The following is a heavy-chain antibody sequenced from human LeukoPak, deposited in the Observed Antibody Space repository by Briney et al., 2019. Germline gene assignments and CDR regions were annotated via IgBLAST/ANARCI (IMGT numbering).Heavy chain of an antibody. CDR3: ARDVDTSNHMSIFDP. Sequence: GGSLRLSCATSGFTFSSYWMTWVRQAPGKGLEWVAGIQYDGSKTYYGDSVKGRFSISRDNSRNTLYLQMSSLRAEDTAVYSCARDVDTSNHMSIFDPWGQGTLVTVSS. V-gene: IGHV3-33*01. CDR2: IQYDGSKT. J-gene: IGHJ5*02. D-gene: IGHD2-21*01. CDR1: GFTFSSYW.